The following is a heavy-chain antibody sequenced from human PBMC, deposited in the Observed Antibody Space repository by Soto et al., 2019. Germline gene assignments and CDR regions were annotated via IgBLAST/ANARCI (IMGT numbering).Heavy chain of an antibody. Sequence: SETLSLTCNVSGDSISSSNYHWGWIRQPPGKGLVWIGTIYYNGNTYYNPSLKSRVTISVDTSKNQFSLKLSSVTAADTAVYYCVKAPELYGPLDYWGQGALVTVSS. D-gene: IGHD1-7*01. V-gene: IGHV4-39*01. J-gene: IGHJ4*02. CDR2: IYYNGNT. CDR1: GDSISSSNYH. CDR3: VKAPELYGPLDY.